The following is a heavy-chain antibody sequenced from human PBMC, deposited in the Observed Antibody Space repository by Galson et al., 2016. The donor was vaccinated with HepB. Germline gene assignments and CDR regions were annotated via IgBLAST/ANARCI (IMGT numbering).Heavy chain of an antibody. J-gene: IGHJ4*02. V-gene: IGHV3-30-3*01. CDR2: ISFDGNNN. CDR1: GFTFRSHA. D-gene: IGHD2-2*01. CDR3: ARGGNYQLPPL. Sequence: SLRLSCAASGFTFRSHAMHWVRQAPGKGLEWLAVISFDGNNNFYMDSVKGRFTLSRDNSKNTAFLQMNSLRVDDTGVDYCARGGNYQLPPLWGQGTLATVSS.